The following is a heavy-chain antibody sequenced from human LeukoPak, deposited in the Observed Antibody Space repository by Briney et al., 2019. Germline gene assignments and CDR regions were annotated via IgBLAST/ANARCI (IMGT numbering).Heavy chain of an antibody. J-gene: IGHJ4*02. CDR1: GFTFSSYA. CDR2: ISYDGSNK. Sequence: GRSLRLSCAASGFTFSSYAMHWVRQAPGKGLEWVAVISYDGSNKYYADSVKGRFTISRDNAKNSLYLQMNSLRAEDTAVYYCASPYYYDSSGGGYWGQGTLVTVSS. D-gene: IGHD3-22*01. CDR3: ASPYYYDSSGGGY. V-gene: IGHV3-30-3*01.